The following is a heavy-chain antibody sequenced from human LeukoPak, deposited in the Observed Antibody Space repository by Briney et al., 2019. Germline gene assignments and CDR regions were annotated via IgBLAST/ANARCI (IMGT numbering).Heavy chain of an antibody. J-gene: IGHJ4*02. Sequence: PSETLSLTCAVYGGSFSGYYWSWIRQPPGKGLEWIGEINHSGSTNYNPSLKSRVTISVDTSKNQFSLKLSSVTAADTAVYYCARRLPRYSSGWYYFDYWGQGTLVTVSS. V-gene: IGHV4-34*01. CDR1: GGSFSGYY. CDR3: ARRLPRYSSGWYYFDY. CDR2: INHSGST. D-gene: IGHD6-19*01.